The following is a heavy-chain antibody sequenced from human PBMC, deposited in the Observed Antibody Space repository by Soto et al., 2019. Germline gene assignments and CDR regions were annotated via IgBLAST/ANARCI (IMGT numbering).Heavy chain of an antibody. V-gene: IGHV4-31*03. CDR3: ARLWGINCFDH. Sequence: QVQLQESGPGLVKPSQTLSLTCTVSGGSISSGGYYWSWIRQHPGKGLEWIGYIYYSGSTYYNPSLKSRVTICGDTSKIHRSLKLCSVTAAAMAAYYSARLWGINCFDHWGQGTLVTVSS. CDR2: IYYSGST. J-gene: IGHJ5*02. CDR1: GGSISSGGYY. D-gene: IGHD2-21*01.